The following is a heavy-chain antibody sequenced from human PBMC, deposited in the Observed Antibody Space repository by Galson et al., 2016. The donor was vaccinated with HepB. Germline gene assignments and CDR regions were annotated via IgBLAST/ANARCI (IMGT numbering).Heavy chain of an antibody. V-gene: IGHV1-3*04. CDR2: INTVKGNT. CDR1: GYTFTPYG. D-gene: IGHD3-9*01. CDR3: ARLYDVLTGEGEYYYYGMDV. J-gene: IGHJ6*02. Sequence: SVKVSCKASGYTFTPYGIHWVRQAPGQRLQWMGWINTVKGNTKYSQKFQGRVTISRDTSATTAYMELSSLRSEDTAVYYCARLYDVLTGEGEYYYYGMDVWGQGTTVTVSS.